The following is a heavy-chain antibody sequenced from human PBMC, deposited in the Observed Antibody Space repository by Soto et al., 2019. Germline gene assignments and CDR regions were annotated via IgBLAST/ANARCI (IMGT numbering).Heavy chain of an antibody. D-gene: IGHD7-27*01. CDR1: VDSIGSGVYY. Sequence: SETLSITCSFSVDSIGSGVYYWNWIRQRPEKGLEWIGYIYYSGITHYNPSLRSRLTISLDTSKNQFFLRLVSVTAADTALYYGARDQALATTVWGYWGQGILVTVSS. V-gene: IGHV4-31*03. J-gene: IGHJ4*02. CDR2: IYYSGIT. CDR3: ARDQALATTVWGY.